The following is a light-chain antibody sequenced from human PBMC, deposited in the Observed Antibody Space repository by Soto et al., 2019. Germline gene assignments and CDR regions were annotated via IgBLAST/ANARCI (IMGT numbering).Light chain of an antibody. Sequence: QSVLTQSSSASTSLGSSVKLTCTLSSGHRGYIIAWRRQQPGKAPRYLMKLERTGSCNKGSGVPDRFSGSSSEADHYLTISNLQSEDEADYYCETWDSDSQVFGGGTKLTVL. J-gene: IGLJ2*01. CDR2: LERTGSC. CDR3: ETWDSDSQV. CDR1: SGHRGYI. V-gene: IGLV4-60*03.